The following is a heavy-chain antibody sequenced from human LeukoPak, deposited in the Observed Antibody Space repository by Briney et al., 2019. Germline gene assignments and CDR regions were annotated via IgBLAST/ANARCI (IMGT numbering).Heavy chain of an antibody. CDR1: GGSISSGGYY. V-gene: IGHV4-31*03. Sequence: PSETLSLTCTVSGGSISSGGYYWSWIRQHPGKGLEWIGSIYYSGSTNYNPSLQGRVTISLDTSRNQFSLKLSSVTAADTAVYYCASGDNDPLFDYWGQGTLVTVSS. CDR2: IYYSGST. J-gene: IGHJ4*02. D-gene: IGHD1-1*01. CDR3: ASGDNDPLFDY.